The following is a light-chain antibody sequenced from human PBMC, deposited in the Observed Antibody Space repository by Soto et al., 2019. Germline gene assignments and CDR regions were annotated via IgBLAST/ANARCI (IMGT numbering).Light chain of an antibody. V-gene: IGKV3-20*01. J-gene: IGKJ1*01. CDR1: QSVCSRC. Sequence: ETVLTQSPGTLSLSPGERVTLSCRTSQSVCSRCFAWYQQKPGQSPRLLIYGASTRATGIPDRFSGSGSGTDFTLTISRLEPEDFAVYYCQHYGTTPWTFGQGTKVEIK. CDR2: GAS. CDR3: QHYGTTPWT.